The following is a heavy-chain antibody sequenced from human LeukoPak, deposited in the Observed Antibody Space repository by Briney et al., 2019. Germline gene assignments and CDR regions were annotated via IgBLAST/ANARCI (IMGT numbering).Heavy chain of an antibody. CDR1: GFTFSSYE. CDR2: ISSSGSTI. D-gene: IGHD5-18*01. J-gene: IGHJ4*02. CDR3: ARYGYGGGFDY. Sequence: GGSLRLSCAASGFTFSSYEMNWVRQAPGKGLEWVSDISSSGSTIYYADSVEGRFTTSRDNAKSSLYLQVNSLRAEDTAVYYCARYGYGGGFDYWGQGTLVTVSS. V-gene: IGHV3-48*03.